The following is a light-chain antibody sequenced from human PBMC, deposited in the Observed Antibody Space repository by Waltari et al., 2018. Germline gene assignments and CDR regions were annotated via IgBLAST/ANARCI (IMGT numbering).Light chain of an antibody. CDR3: QKYGSSPAT. CDR1: QIVSSIY. J-gene: IGKJ3*01. CDR2: GAS. Sequence: EIVLTQSPGTLSLSPGERATLSCRASQIVSSIYLAWYQQKPGQAPRLLIYGASSRATGIPDRFSGSGSGTDFTLTISRLEPEDFAVYYCQKYGSSPATFGPGTKVDIK. V-gene: IGKV3-20*01.